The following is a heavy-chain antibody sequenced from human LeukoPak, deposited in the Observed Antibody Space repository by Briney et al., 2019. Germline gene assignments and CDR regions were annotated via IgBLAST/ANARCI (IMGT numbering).Heavy chain of an antibody. CDR2: INPNSGGA. CDR1: GYTFTGYY. CDR3: ARDYYASGSFYASP. D-gene: IGHD3-10*01. J-gene: IGHJ5*02. Sequence: ASLKVSCKASGYTFTGYYVHWVRQTPGQGLEWIGWINPNSGGANSAQKFQGRVTMTRDKSISTAYMELSRLTSDDTAVYYCARDYYASGSFYASPWGQGTLVTVSS. V-gene: IGHV1-2*02.